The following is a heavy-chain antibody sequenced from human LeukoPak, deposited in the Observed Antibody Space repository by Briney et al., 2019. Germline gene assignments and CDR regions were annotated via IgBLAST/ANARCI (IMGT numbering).Heavy chain of an antibody. CDR1: GFTFSNYA. V-gene: IGHV3-23*01. D-gene: IGHD4-11*01. Sequence: PGGSLTLSCAASGFTFSNYAMRWVRQLPGKGLEWVSSITGRGDATYHADSVQGRFTISRDNSKNTLYLQMNSLRADDTGIYYCADSNYWYPVDYWGRGTLVTVSS. CDR2: ITGRGDAT. CDR3: ADSNYWYPVDY. J-gene: IGHJ4*02.